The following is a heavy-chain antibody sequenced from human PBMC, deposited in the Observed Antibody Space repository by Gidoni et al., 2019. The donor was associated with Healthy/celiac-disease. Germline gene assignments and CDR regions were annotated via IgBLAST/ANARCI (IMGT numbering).Heavy chain of an antibody. CDR3: ARDFGSGSYYVEGVDY. D-gene: IGHD3-10*01. J-gene: IGHJ4*02. CDR1: GFTFSSYA. Sequence: EVQLVESGGGLVQPGGSLRLSCAASGFTFSSYAMHWVRQAPGKGLEYVSAISSNGGSTYYANSVKGRFTISRDNSKNTLYLQMGSLRAEDMAVYYCARDFGSGSYYVEGVDYWGQGTLVTVSS. V-gene: IGHV3-64*01. CDR2: ISSNGGST.